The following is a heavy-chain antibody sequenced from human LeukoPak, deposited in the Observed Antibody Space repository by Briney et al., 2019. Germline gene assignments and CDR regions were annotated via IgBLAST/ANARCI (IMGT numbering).Heavy chain of an antibody. Sequence: PGGSLRLSCAAPGFTFSSYWMHWVRQAPGKGLVWVSRINSDGSSTSYADSVKGRFTISRDNAKNTLYLQMNSLRAEDTAVYYCARAYSRGWAQVMYYFDYWGQGTLVTVSS. J-gene: IGHJ4*02. CDR2: INSDGSST. V-gene: IGHV3-74*01. D-gene: IGHD6-19*01. CDR3: ARAYSRGWAQVMYYFDY. CDR1: GFTFSSYW.